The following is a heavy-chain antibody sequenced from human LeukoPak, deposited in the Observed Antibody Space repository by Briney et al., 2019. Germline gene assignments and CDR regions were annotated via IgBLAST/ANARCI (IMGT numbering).Heavy chain of an antibody. CDR1: EFSFSSYW. D-gene: IGHD3-10*01. CDR2: IKRKSDGGTP. V-gene: IGHV3-15*01. CDR3: ATDLGGYYSGSGTYWGSLDY. J-gene: IGHJ4*02. Sequence: PGGSLRLSCAGSEFSFSSYWMHWVRQAPGKGLEWVGRIKRKSDGGTPDSAAPVKGRFTISRDDSKNTLYLQMNSLKTEDAAVYYCATDLGGYYSGSGTYWGSLDYWGQGTVVTVSS.